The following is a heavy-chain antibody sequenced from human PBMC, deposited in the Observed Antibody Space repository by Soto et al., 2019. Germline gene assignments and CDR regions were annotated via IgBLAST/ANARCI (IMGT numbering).Heavy chain of an antibody. CDR1: GFTFSSYG. CDR2: ISYDGSNK. J-gene: IGHJ4*02. V-gene: IGHV3-30*18. D-gene: IGHD3-10*01. Sequence: QVQLVESGGGVVQPGRSLRLSCAASGFTFSSYGMHWVRQAPGKGLGWVAVISYDGSNKYYADSVKGRFTISRDNSKNTLYLQMNSLRAEDTAVYYCAKEGGPYYYGSGSFDYWGQGTLVTVSS. CDR3: AKEGGPYYYGSGSFDY.